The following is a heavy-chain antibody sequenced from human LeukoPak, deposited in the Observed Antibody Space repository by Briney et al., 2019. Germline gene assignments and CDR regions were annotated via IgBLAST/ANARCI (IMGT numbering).Heavy chain of an antibody. V-gene: IGHV1-2*02. Sequence: ASVKVSCKASGYTFTDYYFHWMRQAPGQGLEWMGWINPHSGDTNYAQKFQGRVTMTRDTSISTVYMELSRLTSDDTAVFYCAKTGRSGWYYHLDYWGQGTLVTVSS. J-gene: IGHJ4*02. CDR2: INPHSGDT. CDR3: AKTGRSGWYYHLDY. CDR1: GYTFTDYY. D-gene: IGHD6-13*01.